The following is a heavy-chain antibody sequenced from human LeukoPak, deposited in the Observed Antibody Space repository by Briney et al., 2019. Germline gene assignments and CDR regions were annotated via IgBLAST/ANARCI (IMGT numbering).Heavy chain of an antibody. Sequence: QAGGPLRLSCAASGFTFSSYGMSWVRQAPGKGLEWVSAISGSGDCTYYADSVKGRFTISRDNSKNTLYLQMNSLRAEDTAVYYCAKVTYGSGTYGAFDSWGQGTLVTVSS. CDR2: ISGSGDCT. J-gene: IGHJ4*02. D-gene: IGHD3-10*01. CDR3: AKVTYGSGTYGAFDS. V-gene: IGHV3-23*01. CDR1: GFTFSSYG.